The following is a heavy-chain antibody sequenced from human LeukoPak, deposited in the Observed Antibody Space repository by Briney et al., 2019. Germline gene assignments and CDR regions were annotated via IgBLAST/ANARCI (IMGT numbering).Heavy chain of an antibody. J-gene: IGHJ6*03. CDR2: ISSSSSYI. CDR3: ARVYPPGGYYYALYYYYYYMDV. V-gene: IGHV3-21*01. D-gene: IGHD3-22*01. CDR1: GFTFSSYS. Sequence: GGSLRLSCAASGFTFSSYSMNWVRQAPGKGLEWVSSISSSSSYIYYADSVKGRFTISRDNAKNSLYLQMNSLRAEDTAVYYCARVYPPGGYYYALYYYYYYMDVWGKGTTVTISS.